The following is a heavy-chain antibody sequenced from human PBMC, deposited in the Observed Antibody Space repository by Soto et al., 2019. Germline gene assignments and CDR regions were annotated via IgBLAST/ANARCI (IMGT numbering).Heavy chain of an antibody. D-gene: IGHD3-10*01. J-gene: IGHJ3*02. V-gene: IGHV4-31*03. CDR2: IYYSGST. CDR3: ARSPLLVRGVILFDAFDI. Sequence: PSETLSLTCTVSGGSISSGGYYWSWIRQHPGKGLEWIGYIYYSGSTYYNPSLKSRVTTSVDTSKNQFSLKLSSVTAADTAVYYCARSPLLVRGVILFDAFDIWGQGTMVTVSS. CDR1: GGSISSGGYY.